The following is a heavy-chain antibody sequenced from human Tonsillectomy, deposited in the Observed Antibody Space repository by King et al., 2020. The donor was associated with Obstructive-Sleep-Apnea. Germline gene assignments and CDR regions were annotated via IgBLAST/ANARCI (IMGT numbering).Heavy chain of an antibody. J-gene: IGHJ5*02. CDR1: GYTFTSYG. CDR3: ARVGDSSGYYFNWFDP. D-gene: IGHD3-22*01. CDR2: ISPYNGNT. Sequence: VQLVESGAEVKKPGASGKVSCKASGYTFTSYGISWCRQAPGQGLGGMGWISPYNGNTNYAQKLQGRVTMTTDTSTSTAYMELRSLRSDDTAVYYCARVGDSSGYYFNWFDPWGQGTLVTVSS. V-gene: IGHV1-18*04.